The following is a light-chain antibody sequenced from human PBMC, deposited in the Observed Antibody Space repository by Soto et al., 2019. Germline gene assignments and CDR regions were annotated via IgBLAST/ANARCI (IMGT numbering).Light chain of an antibody. CDR1: QSVSSN. Sequence: EIVMTQSPATLSVSPGERATLSCRASQSVSSNLAWYQQKPGQAPRLLIYGASNRATGIPDRFSGSGSGTDFILTISRLEPEDFAVYYCQQYGSSPWTFGLGTKVDI. CDR3: QQYGSSPWT. CDR2: GAS. J-gene: IGKJ1*01. V-gene: IGKV3-20*01.